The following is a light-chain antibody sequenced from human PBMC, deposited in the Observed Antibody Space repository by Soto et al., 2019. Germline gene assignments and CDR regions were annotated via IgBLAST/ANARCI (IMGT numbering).Light chain of an antibody. CDR2: DVS. CDR3: SSYTSSSLDV. Sequence: QSALTQPASVSGSPGQSITISCTGTSSDVGGYNYVSWYQQHPGKAPKLMIYDVSNRPSGVSNRFSGSKSGNTASLTISGLPAEDDADYYCSSYTSSSLDVFGTGTTLTVL. CDR1: SSDVGGYNY. J-gene: IGLJ1*01. V-gene: IGLV2-14*01.